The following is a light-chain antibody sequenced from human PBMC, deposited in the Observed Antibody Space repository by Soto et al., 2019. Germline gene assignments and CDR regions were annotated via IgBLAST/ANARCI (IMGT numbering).Light chain of an antibody. CDR2: GAT. Sequence: IVLTQSPGTLSLSPGERATLSCRASQSVSSTSLAWYQQKPGQAHRLLIYGATSRATGIADRFSGSGSGTDFSLTISRLEPEDFAVYYCQQYGSSGVTFGPGTKVDIK. CDR3: QQYGSSGVT. CDR1: QSVSSTS. J-gene: IGKJ3*01. V-gene: IGKV3-20*01.